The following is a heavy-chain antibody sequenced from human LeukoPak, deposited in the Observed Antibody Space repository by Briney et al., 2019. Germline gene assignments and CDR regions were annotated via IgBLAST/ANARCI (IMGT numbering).Heavy chain of an antibody. J-gene: IGHJ4*02. D-gene: IGHD3-10*01. Sequence: GGSLRLSCAASGFTFDDYAMHWVRQAPGKGLEWVSGISWNSGSIGYADSVKGRFTISRDNAKTSLYLQMNSLRAEDTAVYYCARDLYGSGRYQRDYWGQGTLVTVSS. CDR2: ISWNSGSI. V-gene: IGHV3-9*01. CDR3: ARDLYGSGRYQRDY. CDR1: GFTFDDYA.